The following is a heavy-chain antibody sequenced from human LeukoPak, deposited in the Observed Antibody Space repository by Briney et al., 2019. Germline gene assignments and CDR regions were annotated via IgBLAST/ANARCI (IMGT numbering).Heavy chain of an antibody. CDR3: ARDIYYYDSSGSRVFDY. J-gene: IGHJ4*02. D-gene: IGHD3-22*01. V-gene: IGHV4-59*01. Sequence: SETLSLTCAVYGGSFSGYYWSWIRQPPGKGLEWIGYIYYSGSTNHNPSLKSRVTISVDTSKNQFSLKLSSVTAADTAVYYCARDIYYYDSSGSRVFDYWGQGTLVTVSS. CDR2: IYYSGST. CDR1: GGSFSGYY.